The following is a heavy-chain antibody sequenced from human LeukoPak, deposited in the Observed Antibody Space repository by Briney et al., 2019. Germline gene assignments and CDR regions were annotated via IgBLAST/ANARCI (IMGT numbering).Heavy chain of an antibody. CDR1: GFTFDDYA. J-gene: IGHJ4*02. D-gene: IGHD5-18*01. V-gene: IGHV3-43*02. CDR3: AKSGGYSYGYDFDY. Sequence: GGSLRLSCAASGFTFDDYAMHWVRQATGKGLEWVSLISGNGGSTYYADSVKGRFTISRDNSKNSLYLQMNSLRTEDTALYYCAKSGGYSYGYDFDYWGQGTLVTVSS. CDR2: ISGNGGST.